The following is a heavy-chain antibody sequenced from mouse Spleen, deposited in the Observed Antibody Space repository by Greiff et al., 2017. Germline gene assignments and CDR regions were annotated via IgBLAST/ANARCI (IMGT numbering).Heavy chain of an antibody. CDR1: GFTFSSYA. V-gene: IGHV5-9*04. D-gene: IGHD2-14*01. J-gene: IGHJ2*01. CDR3: ARHYYRYDGYYFDY. CDR2: ISSGGGNT. Sequence: EVKLVESGGGLVKLGGSLKLSCAASGFTFSSYAMSWVRQTPEKRLEWVATISSGGGNTYYPDSVKGRFTISRDNAKNTLYLQMSSLKSEDTAMYYCARHYYRYDGYYFDYWGQGTTLTVSS.